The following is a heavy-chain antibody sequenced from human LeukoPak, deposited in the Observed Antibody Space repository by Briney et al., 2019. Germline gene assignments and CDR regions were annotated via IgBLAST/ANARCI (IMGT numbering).Heavy chain of an antibody. D-gene: IGHD3-10*01. J-gene: IGHJ4*02. CDR1: GGSISSYY. CDR3: ARYYYGSGSYYLFDY. V-gene: IGHV4-39*01. CDR2: IYYSGST. Sequence: SETLSLTCTVSGGSISSYYWGWIRQPPGKGLEWIGSIYYSGSTYYNPSLKSRVTISVDTSKNQFSLKLSSVTAADTAVYYCARYYYGSGSYYLFDYWGQGTLVTVSS.